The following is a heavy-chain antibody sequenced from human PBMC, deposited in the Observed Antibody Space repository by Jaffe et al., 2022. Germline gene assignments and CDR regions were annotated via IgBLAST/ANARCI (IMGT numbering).Heavy chain of an antibody. CDR2: IYYSGST. Sequence: QVQLQESGPGLVKPSETLSLTCTVSGGSVSSGSYYWSWIRQPPGKGLEWIGYIYYSGSTNYNPSLKSRVTISVDTSKNQFSLKLSSVTAADTAVYYCARDSGHPVAGTFYPCDAFDIWGQGTMVTVSS. CDR1: GGSVSSGSYY. J-gene: IGHJ3*02. V-gene: IGHV4-61*01. D-gene: IGHD6-19*01. CDR3: ARDSGHPVAGTFYPCDAFDI.